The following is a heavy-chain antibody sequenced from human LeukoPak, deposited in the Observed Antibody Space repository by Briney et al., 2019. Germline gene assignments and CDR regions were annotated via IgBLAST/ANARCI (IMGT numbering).Heavy chain of an antibody. V-gene: IGHV3-33*01. CDR1: GFTFSSYG. CDR2: IWYDGSNK. J-gene: IGHJ4*02. D-gene: IGHD6-13*01. Sequence: PGGSLRLSCAASGFTFSSYGMHWVRQAPGKGLEWVAVIWYDGSNKYYADSVKGRFTISRDNSKNTLYLQMNSLRAEDTAVYYCARASSSWYYFDYWGQATLVTVSS. CDR3: ARASSSWYYFDY.